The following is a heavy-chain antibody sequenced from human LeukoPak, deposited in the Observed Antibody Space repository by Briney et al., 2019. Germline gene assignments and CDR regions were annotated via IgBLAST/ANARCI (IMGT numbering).Heavy chain of an antibody. V-gene: IGHV3-7*03. Sequence: GGSLRLSCAASGFTFSSYWMSWVRQAPGKGLEWVANIKQDGSEKYYVDSVKGRFTISRDNAKNSLYLQMNSLRAEDMALYYCAKGLYSSSWASFDYWGQGTLVTVSS. CDR2: IKQDGSEK. CDR3: AKGLYSSSWASFDY. D-gene: IGHD6-13*01. J-gene: IGHJ4*02. CDR1: GFTFSSYW.